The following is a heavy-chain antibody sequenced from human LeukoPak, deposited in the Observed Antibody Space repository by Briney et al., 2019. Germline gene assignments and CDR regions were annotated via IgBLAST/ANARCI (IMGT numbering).Heavy chain of an antibody. J-gene: IGHJ4*02. CDR3: SRTTHAQFDY. CDR1: GGTFSSYA. V-gene: IGHV1-69*13. Sequence: ASVQVSCKASGGTFSSYAISWVRQAPGQGLEWMGGIIPIFGTANYAQKFQGRVTITADESTSTAYMELSSLRSEDTAVYYCSRTTHAQFDYWGQGTLVTVSS. CDR2: IIPIFGTA. D-gene: IGHD4-11*01.